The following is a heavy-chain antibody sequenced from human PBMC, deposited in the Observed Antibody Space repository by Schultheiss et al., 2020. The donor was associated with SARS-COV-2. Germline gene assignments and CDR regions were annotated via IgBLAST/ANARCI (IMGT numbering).Heavy chain of an antibody. Sequence: GESLKISCAASGFTFSSYGMHWVRQAPGKGLEWVSVIYSGGSTYYADSVKGRFTISRDNSKNTLYLQMNSLRAEDTAVYYCARRAGYSSSWYDMDVWGKGTTVTVSS. CDR3: ARRAGYSSSWYDMDV. V-gene: IGHV3-NL1*01. CDR1: GFTFSSYG. J-gene: IGHJ6*03. D-gene: IGHD6-13*01. CDR2: IYSGGST.